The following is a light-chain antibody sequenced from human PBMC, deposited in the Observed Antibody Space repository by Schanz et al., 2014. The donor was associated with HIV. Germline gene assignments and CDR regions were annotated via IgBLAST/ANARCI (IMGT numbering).Light chain of an antibody. CDR3: CSYAGSSTPYV. V-gene: IGLV2-23*02. CDR2: EVS. CDR1: SSDVGGYNY. Sequence: QSALTQPASVSASPGQSITISCTGTSSDVGGYNYVSWYQQHPGKAPKLMIYEVSKRPSGVSNRFSGSKSGNTASLTISGLQAEDEADYYCCSYAGSSTPYVFGTGTKVTVL. J-gene: IGLJ1*01.